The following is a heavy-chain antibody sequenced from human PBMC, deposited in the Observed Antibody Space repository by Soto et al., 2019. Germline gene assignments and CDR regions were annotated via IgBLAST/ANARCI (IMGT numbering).Heavy chain of an antibody. V-gene: IGHV3-23*01. CDR3: AKTLPTAMVDYYYYYYGMDV. CDR1: GFTFSGYA. D-gene: IGHD5-18*01. CDR2: ISGSGGST. J-gene: IGHJ6*02. Sequence: PGGSLRLSCAASGFTFSGYAMSWVRQAPGRGLEWVSAISGSGGSTYYADSVKGRFTISRDNSKNTLYLQMNSLRAEDTAVYYCAKTLPTAMVDYYYYYYGMDVWGQGTTVTVSS.